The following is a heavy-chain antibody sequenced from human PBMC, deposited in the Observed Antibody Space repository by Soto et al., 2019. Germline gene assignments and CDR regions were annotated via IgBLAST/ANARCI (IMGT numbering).Heavy chain of an antibody. CDR3: ARDWHLPPGYYYYMDV. J-gene: IGHJ6*03. CDR1: GFTFSSYS. CDR2: ISSSSSTI. V-gene: IGHV3-48*01. Sequence: EVQLVESGGGLVQPGGSLRLSCAASGFTFSSYSMNWVRQAPGKGLEWVSYISSSSSTIYYADSVKGRFTISRDNAKNSLYLQMNSLRAEDTAVDYCARDWHLPPGYYYYMDVWGKGTTVTVSS.